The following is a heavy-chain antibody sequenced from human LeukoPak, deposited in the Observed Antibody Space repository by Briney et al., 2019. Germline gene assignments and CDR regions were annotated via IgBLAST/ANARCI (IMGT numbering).Heavy chain of an antibody. CDR2: ISYDGSNK. CDR1: EFTFSSYA. CDR3: ARDLFCSGGSCYHTIHYGMDV. Sequence: GGSLRLSCAGTEFTFSSYAMHWVRQAPGKGLEWVAVISYDGSNKYYADSAKGRFTISRDNSKNTLYLQMYSLRAEDTAVYYCARDLFCSGGSCYHTIHYGMDVWGQGTTVTVSS. J-gene: IGHJ6*02. V-gene: IGHV3-30-3*01. D-gene: IGHD2-15*01.